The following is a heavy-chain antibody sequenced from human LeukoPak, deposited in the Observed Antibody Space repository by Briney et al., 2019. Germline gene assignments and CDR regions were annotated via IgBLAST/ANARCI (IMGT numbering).Heavy chain of an antibody. V-gene: IGHV4-4*07. CDR3: SRNLGSNWFDP. CDR2: IHPSGST. D-gene: IGHD1-26*01. Sequence: SETLSLTCTVSGGSISSYYWSWIRQPAGKELEWIGRIHPSGSTNYNPSLKSRVTMSLDASKNQFSLRLTSVTAADSAVYFCSRNLGSNWFDPWGQGTLVTVSS. CDR1: GGSISSYY. J-gene: IGHJ5*02.